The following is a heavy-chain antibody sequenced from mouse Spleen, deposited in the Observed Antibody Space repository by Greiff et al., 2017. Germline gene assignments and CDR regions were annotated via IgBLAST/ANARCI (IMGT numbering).Heavy chain of an antibody. V-gene: IGHV1-42*01. Sequence: VQLQQSGPELVKPGASVKISCKASGYSFTGYYMNWVKQSPEKSLEWIGEINPSTGGTTYNQKFKAKATLTVDKSSSTAYMQLKSLTSEDSAVYYCATGAFYDGSRFAYWGQGTLVTVSA. D-gene: IGHD2-1*01. CDR2: INPSTGGT. CDR1: GYSFTGYY. CDR3: ATGAFYDGSRFAY. J-gene: IGHJ3*01.